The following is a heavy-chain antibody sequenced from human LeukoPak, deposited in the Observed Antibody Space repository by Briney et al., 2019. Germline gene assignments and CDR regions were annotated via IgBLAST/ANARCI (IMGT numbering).Heavy chain of an antibody. CDR1: GGFISSYY. CDR2: IYYSGST. Sequence: SETLSLTCTVSGGFISSYYWSWIRQPPGKGLEWIGYIYYSGSTNYNPSLKSRVTISVDTSKNQFSLKLSSVTAADTAVYYCARDGGYDSSGYYPYWGQGTLVTVSS. J-gene: IGHJ4*02. V-gene: IGHV4-59*01. D-gene: IGHD3-22*01. CDR3: ARDGGYDSSGYYPY.